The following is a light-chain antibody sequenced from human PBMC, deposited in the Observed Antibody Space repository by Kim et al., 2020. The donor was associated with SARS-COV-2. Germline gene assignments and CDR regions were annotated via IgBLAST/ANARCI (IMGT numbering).Light chain of an antibody. Sequence: EIVMTQSPATLSVSPGERVTLSCRASQSISSNLGWYQQKPGQAPRLLIYGASTRATGIPARFSGSGSGTEFTLTISSLQSEDFAVYCCQQYNDWPWTFGQGTNVEI. V-gene: IGKV3-15*01. CDR2: GAS. CDR1: QSISSN. J-gene: IGKJ1*01. CDR3: QQYNDWPWT.